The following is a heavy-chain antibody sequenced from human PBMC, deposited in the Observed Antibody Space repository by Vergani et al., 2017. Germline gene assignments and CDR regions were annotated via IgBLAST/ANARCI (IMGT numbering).Heavy chain of an antibody. D-gene: IGHD3-22*01. CDR1: GGSISSGTYY. Sequence: QVQLQESGPGLVKPSQTLSLTCTVSGGSISSGTYYWTWIRPPAGKGLEWIGRVYTGGSANYNPSFKSRVTISLETSRNQFSLNLNSVTAADTAVHYCARDYASSVYYANDAFDIWGRGTKVTVSS. CDR2: VYTGGSA. J-gene: IGHJ3*02. V-gene: IGHV4-61*02. CDR3: ARDYASSVYYANDAFDI.